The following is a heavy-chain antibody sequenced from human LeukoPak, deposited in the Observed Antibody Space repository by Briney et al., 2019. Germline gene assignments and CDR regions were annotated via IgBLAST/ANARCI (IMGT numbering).Heavy chain of an antibody. J-gene: IGHJ4*02. CDR2: IHYSGKA. CDR3: ARRRFYDSGSYYNGYYFDY. D-gene: IGHD3-10*01. CDR1: GGSISRYY. Sequence: SETLSLTCTVSGGSISRYYWSWVRQPPGKGLEWIAYIHYSGKANYNPSLKSRVTLAVDTSKNQFSLKMSSVTAADTAVYYCARRRFYDSGSYYNGYYFDYWGQGTLVTVSS. V-gene: IGHV4-59*08.